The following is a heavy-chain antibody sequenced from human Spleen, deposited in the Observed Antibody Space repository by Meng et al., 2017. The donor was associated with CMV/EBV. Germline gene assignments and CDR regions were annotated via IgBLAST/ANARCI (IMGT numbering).Heavy chain of an antibody. Sequence: GGSLRLSCRASGYTFSSYSMSWVRQAPGKGLEWVSSISGSGGSTYSADSVKGRLTISRDNSESTLYLQMNSLTAEDTAIYYCVKGWQNLGDYWAQGTLVTVSS. D-gene: IGHD1-14*01. V-gene: IGHV3-23*01. CDR2: ISGSGGST. CDR1: GYTFSSYS. J-gene: IGHJ4*02. CDR3: VKGWQNLGDY.